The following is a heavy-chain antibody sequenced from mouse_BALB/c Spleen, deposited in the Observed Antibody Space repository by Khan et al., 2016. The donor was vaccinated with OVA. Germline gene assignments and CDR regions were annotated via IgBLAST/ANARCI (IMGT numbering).Heavy chain of an antibody. CDR2: ISPGSGDT. V-gene: IGHV1-77*01. CDR1: GYTFTDYY. Sequence: QVQLQQSGAELARPGASVKLSCKASGYTFTDYYITWVKQRTGQGLEWIGEISPGSGDTYYNERLKGKASLTADKSSSTAYMQLSSLTSEASAVYFWARRNYFGYTFAYGGQGTLVTGSA. CDR3: ARRNYFGYTFAY. D-gene: IGHD1-2*01. J-gene: IGHJ3*01.